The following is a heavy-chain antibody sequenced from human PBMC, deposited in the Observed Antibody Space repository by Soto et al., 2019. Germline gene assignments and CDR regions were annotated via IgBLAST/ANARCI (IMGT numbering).Heavy chain of an antibody. CDR2: IIPIFGTV. CDR1: GGTFSDHA. D-gene: IGHD3-10*01. Sequence: QVQLVQSGAEVKMPGSSVKVSCKASGGTFSDHAISWVRQAPGQGLEWMGGIIPIFGTVNYAQKFQGRVTSTADESTSTAYMELSSLRSEDMAVYYCARERGSGSYYKVGYYYYGTDVWGQGTTVTVS. CDR3: ARERGSGSYYKVGYYYYGTDV. V-gene: IGHV1-69*01. J-gene: IGHJ6*02.